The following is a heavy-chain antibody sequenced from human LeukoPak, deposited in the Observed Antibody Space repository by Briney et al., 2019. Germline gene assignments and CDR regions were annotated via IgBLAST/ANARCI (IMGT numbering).Heavy chain of an antibody. J-gene: IGHJ4*02. D-gene: IGHD3-16*02. CDR2: ISAVGGST. CDR1: GFTFADYA. V-gene: IGHV3-43*02. CDR3: AKGLYVWGSYRLGLFDY. Sequence: GGSLRLSCAVSGFTFADYAMHWVRQAPGKGLEWVSLISAVGGSTYYADSVKGRFTISRDNSKHSLYLQMNSLRTEDTALYYCAKGLYVWGSYRLGLFDYWGQGTLVTVSS.